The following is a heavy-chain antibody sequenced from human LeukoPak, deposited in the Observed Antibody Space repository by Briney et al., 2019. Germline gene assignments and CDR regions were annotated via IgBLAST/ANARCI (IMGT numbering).Heavy chain of an antibody. D-gene: IGHD6-13*01. CDR3: ATDLYSGSSRYRFAY. J-gene: IGHJ4*02. CDR2: IGSSGSTT. V-gene: IGHV3-48*03. Sequence: PGGSLRLSCAASGFTFSSYEMNWVRQAPGKGLEWVSYIGSSGSTTYYADSVMGRFTISRDNAKNSLYLQMNSLRVEDTAIYYCATDLYSGSSRYRFAYWGQGTLVTVSS. CDR1: GFTFSSYE.